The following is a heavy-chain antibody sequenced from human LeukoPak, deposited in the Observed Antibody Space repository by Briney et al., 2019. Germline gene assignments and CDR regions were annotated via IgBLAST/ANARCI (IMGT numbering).Heavy chain of an antibody. V-gene: IGHV4-31*03. J-gene: IGHJ5*02. CDR3: ARGRIGAAKLNRSGLYNWFDP. CDR2: IYYSGST. Sequence: SETLSLTCTVSGGSISSGGYYWSWIRQHPGKGLEWIGYIYYSGSTYYNPSLKSRVTISVDTSKNQFSLKLSSVTAADTAVYYCARGRIGAAKLNRSGLYNWFDPWGQGTLVTVSS. CDR1: GGSISSGGYY. D-gene: IGHD6-13*01.